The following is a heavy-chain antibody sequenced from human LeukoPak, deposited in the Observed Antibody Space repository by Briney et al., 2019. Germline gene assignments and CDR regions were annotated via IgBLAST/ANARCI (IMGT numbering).Heavy chain of an antibody. CDR3: ARGGIAENYYGSGSYYLDY. J-gene: IGHJ4*02. Sequence: SETLSLTCTVSGGSISTYYWSWIRQPPGKGLEWIGYIYYSGSTNYNPSLNSRVTISLDTSKNHFSLKLNSVNAADTAVYYCARGGIAENYYGSGSYYLDYWGQGTLVTVSS. CDR1: GGSISTYY. V-gene: IGHV4-59*01. D-gene: IGHD3-10*01. CDR2: IYYSGST.